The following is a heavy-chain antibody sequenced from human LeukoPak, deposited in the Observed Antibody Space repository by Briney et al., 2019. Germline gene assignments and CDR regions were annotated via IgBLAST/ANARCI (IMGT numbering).Heavy chain of an antibody. V-gene: IGHV3-49*03. CDR3: TRRLRGGHFDY. J-gene: IGHJ4*02. CDR2: IRSKAYGGAT. Sequence: GGSLRLSCSASGFTFSNYAMSWFRQAPGKGLEWVGFIRSKAYGGATEYAASVKGRFTISRDDSKSIAYLQMNSLKTEDTAVYYCTRRLRGGHFDYWGQGTLVAVSS. D-gene: IGHD5-12*01. CDR1: GFTFSNYA.